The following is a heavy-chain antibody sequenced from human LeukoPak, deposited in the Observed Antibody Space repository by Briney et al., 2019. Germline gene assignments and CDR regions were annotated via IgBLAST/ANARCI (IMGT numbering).Heavy chain of an antibody. V-gene: IGHV4-34*01. CDR3: ARLRDGYNLGLYFYYMDV. J-gene: IGHJ6*03. Sequence: PSETLSLTCAVYGDSFSGYYWAWIRLPPEKGLEWIGEINHVGRTNYNPSLKSRVTISVDTSKNQFSLKLSSVTAADTAVYYCARLRDGYNLGLYFYYMDVWGKGTTVTISS. CDR1: GDSFSGYY. CDR2: INHVGRT. D-gene: IGHD5-24*01.